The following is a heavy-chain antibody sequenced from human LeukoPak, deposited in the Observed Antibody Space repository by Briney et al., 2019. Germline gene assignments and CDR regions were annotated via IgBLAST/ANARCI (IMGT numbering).Heavy chain of an antibody. J-gene: IGHJ4*02. D-gene: IGHD6-6*01. Sequence: SETLSLTCTVSGGSTSSSSYYWGWIRQPPGKGLEWIGSIYYSGSTYYNPSLKSRVTISVDTSKNQFSLKLSSVTAADTAVYYCARHAGIAAPPGYWGQGTLVTVSS. CDR3: ARHAGIAAPPGY. V-gene: IGHV4-39*01. CDR2: IYYSGST. CDR1: GGSTSSSSYY.